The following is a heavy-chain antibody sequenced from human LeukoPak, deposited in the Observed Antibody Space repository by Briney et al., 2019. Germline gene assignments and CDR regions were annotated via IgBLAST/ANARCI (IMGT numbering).Heavy chain of an antibody. Sequence: PGGSLRLSCAASGFTFSGYWMHWVRQAPGKGLEWVSRINTDGATTNYADSVKGRFTISRDNAKNTLHLQMNSLRADDTAVYYCVRGAVGTGVWFNPWGQGTLVTVSS. J-gene: IGHJ5*02. D-gene: IGHD1-26*01. CDR1: GFTFSGYW. CDR2: INTDGATT. CDR3: VRGAVGTGVWFNP. V-gene: IGHV3-74*01.